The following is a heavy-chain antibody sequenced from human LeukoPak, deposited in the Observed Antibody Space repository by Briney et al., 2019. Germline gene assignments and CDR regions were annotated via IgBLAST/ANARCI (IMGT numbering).Heavy chain of an antibody. J-gene: IGHJ6*02. CDR3: ARTRPMVRGLPPIMDV. D-gene: IGHD3-10*01. CDR1: GFTFRIHW. Sequence: GGSLRLSCEASGFTFRIHWMSWVRQAPGKGLEWVANIKHDGSEKYYVDSVKGRFTISRDNAKNSLYLQMNSLRAEDTAVYYCARTRPMVRGLPPIMDVWGQGTTVTVSS. V-gene: IGHV3-7*05. CDR2: IKHDGSEK.